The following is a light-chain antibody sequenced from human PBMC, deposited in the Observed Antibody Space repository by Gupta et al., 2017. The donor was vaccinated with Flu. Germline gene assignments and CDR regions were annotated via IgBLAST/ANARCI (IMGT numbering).Light chain of an antibody. CDR3: QSYDSSLSGSL. J-gene: IGLJ3*02. V-gene: IGLV1-40*01. Sequence: QSVLTQPPSVSGSPGLRVTIACTGSSSNIGAGYDVHWYQQLPGTAPKLLIYGNSKRPSGVPDRFSGSKSGTSASLAITGLQAEDEADYYCQSYDSSLSGSLFGGGTKLTVL. CDR1: SSNIGAGYD. CDR2: GNS.